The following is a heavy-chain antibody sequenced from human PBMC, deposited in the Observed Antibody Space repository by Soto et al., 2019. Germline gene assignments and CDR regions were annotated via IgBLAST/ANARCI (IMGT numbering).Heavy chain of an antibody. V-gene: IGHV1-2*02. CDR1: GYSFTGYY. CDR3: ARGDCGTGGYAFPDFDY. D-gene: IGHD2-8*02. Sequence: HEHLVQSGAEVKRPGASLKVSCKASGYSFTGYYIHWVRQAPGQGLEWMGWINPDSGATNYAQNFQGRVTLTSDTSISTSSMDLTILTSDDTAVYYCARGDCGTGGYAFPDFDYWGQGTLVIVSS. CDR2: INPDSGAT. J-gene: IGHJ4*02.